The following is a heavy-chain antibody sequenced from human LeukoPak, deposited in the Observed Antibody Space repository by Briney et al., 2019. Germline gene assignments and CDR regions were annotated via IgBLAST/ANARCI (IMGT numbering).Heavy chain of an antibody. CDR1: GGSISSYY. Sequence: PSETLSLTCTVSGGSISSYYWSWIRQPAGKGLEWIGRIYTSGSTNYNPSLKSRVTISADKSKNQFSLKLSSVTAADTAVYYCAIENVVVVAATPYYYYYMDVWGKGTTVTVSS. CDR2: IYTSGST. J-gene: IGHJ6*03. CDR3: AIENVVVVAATPYYYYYMDV. D-gene: IGHD2-15*01. V-gene: IGHV4-4*07.